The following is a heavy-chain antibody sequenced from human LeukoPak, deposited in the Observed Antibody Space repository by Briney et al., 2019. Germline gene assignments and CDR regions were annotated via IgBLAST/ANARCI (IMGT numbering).Heavy chain of an antibody. D-gene: IGHD3-16*01. Sequence: SETLSLTCTVSSGSINSYYCGWVRQPAGGGLEWIGRIYTTGKTDYNPSLKSRLTMSVDTSKRQFSLNLTSVTAADTAIYFCARHGYTASHYFLDFWSQGTLVTVSS. CDR2: IYTTGKT. J-gene: IGHJ4*02. CDR1: SGSINSYY. CDR3: ARHGYTASHYFLDF. V-gene: IGHV4-4*07.